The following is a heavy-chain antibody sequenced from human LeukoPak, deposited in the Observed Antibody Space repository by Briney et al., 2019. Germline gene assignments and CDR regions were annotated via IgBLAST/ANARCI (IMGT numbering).Heavy chain of an antibody. V-gene: IGHV1-2*02. CDR1: GYTFTGYY. J-gene: IGHJ5*02. D-gene: IGHD5-18*01. Sequence: ASVKVSCKASGYTFTGYYMHWVRQAPGQGLQWMVWINPNSGGTNYAQKFQGRVTMTRDTSISTAYMELSRLRSDDTAVYYCARVSWIQLWLGGDWFDPWGQGTLVTVSS. CDR2: INPNSGGT. CDR3: ARVSWIQLWLGGDWFDP.